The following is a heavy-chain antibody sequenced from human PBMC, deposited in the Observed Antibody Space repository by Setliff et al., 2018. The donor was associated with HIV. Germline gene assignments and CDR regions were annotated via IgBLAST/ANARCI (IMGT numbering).Heavy chain of an antibody. D-gene: IGHD2-15*01. Sequence: PSGTLSLTCTVSGGPLSSYYWNWIRQPPGKGLEWIGDIDYRGSTNYNPSLQSRVIISADTSKNQFSLKLSSVTAADTAVYYCARVLTVGDCSAGSCYSRAYYYYHMDVWGKGTAVTVSS. CDR3: ARVLTVGDCSAGSCYSRAYYYYHMDV. V-gene: IGHV4-59*01. CDR1: GGPLSSYY. CDR2: IDYRGST. J-gene: IGHJ6*03.